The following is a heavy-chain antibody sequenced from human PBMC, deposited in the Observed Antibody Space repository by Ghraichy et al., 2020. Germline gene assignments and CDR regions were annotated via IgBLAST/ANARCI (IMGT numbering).Heavy chain of an antibody. J-gene: IGHJ6*02. CDR2: ISGSGGST. CDR1: GFTFSSYA. D-gene: IGHD1-26*01. V-gene: IGHV3-23*01. CDR3: AKTLTGSYLHSYYYYGMDV. Sequence: GGSLRLSCAASGFTFSSYAMSWVRQAPGKGLEWVSAISGSGGSTYYADSVKGRFTISRDNSKNTLYLQMNSLRAEDTAVYYCAKTLTGSYLHSYYYYGMDVWGQGTTVTVSS.